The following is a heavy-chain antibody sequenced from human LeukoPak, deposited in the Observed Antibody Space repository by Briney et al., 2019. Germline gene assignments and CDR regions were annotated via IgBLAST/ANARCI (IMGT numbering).Heavy chain of an antibody. D-gene: IGHD6-13*01. CDR2: IIPIFGTA. CDR3: ARAPLLAAAGTRGFDY. CDR1: GGTFSSYA. J-gene: IGHJ4*02. V-gene: IGHV1-69*13. Sequence: SVKVSCKASGGTFSSYAISWVRQAPGQGLEWMGGIIPIFGTANYAQKFQGRVTITADESTSTAYMELCSLRSEDTAVYYCARAPLLAAAGTRGFDYWGQGTLVTVSS.